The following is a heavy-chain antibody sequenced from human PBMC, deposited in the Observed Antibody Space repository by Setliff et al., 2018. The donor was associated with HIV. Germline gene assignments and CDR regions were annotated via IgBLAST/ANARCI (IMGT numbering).Heavy chain of an antibody. CDR2: ISGSGAST. V-gene: IGHV3-23*01. CDR3: AKANPYSSGWAGFDS. CDR1: GFTFTNYA. J-gene: IGHJ4*02. Sequence: PGGSLRLSCAASGFTFTNYAMSWVRQAPGKGLEWVSTISGSGASTSYADSVKGRFTISRDNSEDTLYLQMNSLSVDDTAVYYCAKANPYSSGWAGFDSWGQGTLVTVSS. D-gene: IGHD6-19*01.